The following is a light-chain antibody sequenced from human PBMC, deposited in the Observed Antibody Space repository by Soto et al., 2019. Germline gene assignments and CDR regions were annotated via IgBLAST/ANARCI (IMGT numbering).Light chain of an antibody. CDR3: QVYDDRLSGSRV. Sequence: QSVLTQPPSVSGAPGQRVTISCTGSSSNIGAGYDVQWYQQSPGTAPKLLIYGNINRPSGVPDRFSGSKSGTSASLAITGLQAEDEADYYCQVYDDRLSGSRVFGGGTKLTVL. CDR2: GNI. CDR1: SSNIGAGYD. V-gene: IGLV1-40*01. J-gene: IGLJ3*02.